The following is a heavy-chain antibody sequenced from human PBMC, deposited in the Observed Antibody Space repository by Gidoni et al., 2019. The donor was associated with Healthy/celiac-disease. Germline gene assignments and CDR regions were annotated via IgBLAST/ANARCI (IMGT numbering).Heavy chain of an antibody. D-gene: IGHD3-3*01. CDR2: INHSGST. CDR1: SGSFRGYY. Sequence: QVQLQQWGAGLLKPSETLSLTCAVYSGSFRGYYWSWIRQPPEKGLEWIGEINHSGSTNYNPSLKSRVTISVDTSKNQFSLKLSSVTAADTAVYYCARAYYDFWSGAGFDYWGQGTLVTVSS. J-gene: IGHJ4*02. V-gene: IGHV4-34*01. CDR3: ARAYYDFWSGAGFDY.